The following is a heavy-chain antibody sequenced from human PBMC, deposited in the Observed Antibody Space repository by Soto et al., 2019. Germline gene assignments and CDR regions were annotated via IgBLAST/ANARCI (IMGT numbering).Heavy chain of an antibody. D-gene: IGHD6-13*01. CDR3: ARGTSSSWYHYYYYYGMDV. CDR1: GGSISSYY. Sequence: PSETLSLTCTVYGGSISSYYWSWIRQPPGKGLEWIGYIYYSGSTNYNPSLKSRVTISVDTSKNQFSLKLSSVTAADTAVYYCARGTSSSWYHYYYYYGMDVWGQGTTVTVSS. J-gene: IGHJ6*02. V-gene: IGHV4-59*01. CDR2: IYYSGST.